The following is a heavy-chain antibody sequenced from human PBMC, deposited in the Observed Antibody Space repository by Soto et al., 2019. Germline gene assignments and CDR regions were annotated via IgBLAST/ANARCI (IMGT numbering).Heavy chain of an antibody. CDR1: GGSISSGDYY. CDR2: IYYSGST. J-gene: IGHJ2*01. Sequence: PSETLSLTCTVSGGSISSGDYYWSWIRQPPGKGLEWIGYIYYSGSTYYNPSLKSRVTISVDTSKNQFSLKLSSVTAADTAVYYCARDGYYYDSSGYSSLTYWYFDLWGRGTLVTVSS. CDR3: ARDGYYYDSSGYSSLTYWYFDL. V-gene: IGHV4-30-4*01. D-gene: IGHD3-22*01.